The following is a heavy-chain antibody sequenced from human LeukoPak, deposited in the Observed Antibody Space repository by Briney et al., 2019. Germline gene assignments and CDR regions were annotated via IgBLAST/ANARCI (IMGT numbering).Heavy chain of an antibody. V-gene: IGHV4-59*01. J-gene: IGHJ4*02. Sequence: SETLSLTCTVSGGSISSYYWSWIRQPPGKGLEWIGYIYYGGSTNYNPSLKSRVTISVDTSKNQFSLKLSSVTAADTAVYYCARDLGPYYYGSGSYFDYWGQGTLVTVSS. CDR3: ARDLGPYYYGSGSYFDY. CDR2: IYYGGST. D-gene: IGHD3-10*01. CDR1: GGSISSYY.